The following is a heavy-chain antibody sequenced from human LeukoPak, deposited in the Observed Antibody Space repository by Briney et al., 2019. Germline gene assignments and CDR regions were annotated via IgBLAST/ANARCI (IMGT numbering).Heavy chain of an antibody. CDR1: GGSFSGYY. J-gene: IGHJ4*02. CDR2: INHSGST. CDR3: ARASMWDY. Sequence: SETLSLTCAVYGGSFSGYYWSWIRQPPGKGLEWIGEINHSGSTNYNPSLKSRVTISVDTSKNQFSLKLSSVTAADTAVYYCARASMWDYWGQGTLVTVP. D-gene: IGHD2/OR15-2a*01. V-gene: IGHV4-34*01.